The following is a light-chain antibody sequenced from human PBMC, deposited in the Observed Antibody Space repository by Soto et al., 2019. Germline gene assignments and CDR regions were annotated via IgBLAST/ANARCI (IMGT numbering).Light chain of an antibody. J-gene: IGLJ1*01. Sequence: QSALTQAPSASGSPGQSVTISCTGTRSDVGGYNYVSWYQQHPGKAPKLMIYEVNQRPSGVPDRFSGSKSGNTASLTVSGLQAEDEADYYCSSYAGSNNYVFGTGTKVTVL. CDR3: SSYAGSNNYV. CDR2: EVN. CDR1: RSDVGGYNY. V-gene: IGLV2-8*01.